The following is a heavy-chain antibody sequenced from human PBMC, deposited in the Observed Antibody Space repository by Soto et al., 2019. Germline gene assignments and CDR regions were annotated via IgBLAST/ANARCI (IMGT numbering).Heavy chain of an antibody. D-gene: IGHD6-6*01. V-gene: IGHV1-58*01. CDR3: AADGGDSSSSLLLYYYYYGMDV. CDR1: GFTFTSSA. CDR2: IVVGSGNT. Sequence: SVKVSCKASGFTFTSSAVQWVRQARGQRLEWIGWIVVGSGNTNYAQKFQERVTITRDMSTSTAYMELSSLRSEDTAVYYCAADGGDSSSSLLLYYYYYGMDVWGQGTTLTISS. J-gene: IGHJ6*02.